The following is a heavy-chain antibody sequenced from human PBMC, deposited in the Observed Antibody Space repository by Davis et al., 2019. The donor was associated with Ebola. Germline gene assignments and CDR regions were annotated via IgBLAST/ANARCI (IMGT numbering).Heavy chain of an antibody. V-gene: IGHV3-11*06. CDR2: ISSKSTRT. J-gene: IGHJ6*02. CDR3: AREGFYFYGMDV. D-gene: IGHD2/OR15-2a*01. CDR1: GVTFSDHY. Sequence: GGSLRLSCAASGVTFSDHYMSWTRQAPGKGLGWVSKISSKSTRTEYADSVRRRFTISRDNAKNLLFLEMSSMRAEDTAVYYCAREGFYFYGMDVWGHGTTVTVSS.